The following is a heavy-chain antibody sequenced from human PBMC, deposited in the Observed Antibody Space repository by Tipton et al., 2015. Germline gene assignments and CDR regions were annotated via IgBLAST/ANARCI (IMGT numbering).Heavy chain of an antibody. CDR2: LYYGGST. Sequence: TLSLTCTVSGASISSYYWSWIRQPPGKGLEWIGSLYYGGSTNYNPSLKSRVSISVDTSKNQFSLKLSSVTAADTAVYYCARKKRWDYYGSGSYLGPYYYYYGMDVWGQGTTVTVSS. CDR1: GASISSYY. D-gene: IGHD3-10*01. J-gene: IGHJ6*02. CDR3: ARKKRWDYYGSGSYLGPYYYYYGMDV. V-gene: IGHV4-59*01.